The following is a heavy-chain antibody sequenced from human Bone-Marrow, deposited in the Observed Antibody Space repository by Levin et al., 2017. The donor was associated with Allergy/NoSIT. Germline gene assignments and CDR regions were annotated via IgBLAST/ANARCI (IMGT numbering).Heavy chain of an antibody. CDR1: GGSFSGYY. CDR3: ARGRIFITIAAAGTGYFDL. Sequence: PSETLSLTCAVYGGSFSGYYWSWIRQPPGKGLEWIGEINHSGSTNYNPSLKSRVTISVDTSKNQFSLKLSSVTAADTAVYYCARGRIFITIAAAGTGYFDLWGRGTLVTVSS. V-gene: IGHV4-34*01. J-gene: IGHJ2*01. D-gene: IGHD6-13*01. CDR2: INHSGST.